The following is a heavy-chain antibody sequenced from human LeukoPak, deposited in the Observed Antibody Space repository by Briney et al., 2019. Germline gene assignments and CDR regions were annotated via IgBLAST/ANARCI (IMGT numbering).Heavy chain of an antibody. Sequence: ASVKVSCKASGYTFTSYGISWVRQAPGQGLEWMGWISAYNGNTNYAQKLQGRVTMTTDTSTSTAYMELRSLRSEDTAVYYCARHSSNSGYDYFDYWGQGILVTVSS. J-gene: IGHJ4*02. CDR2: ISAYNGNT. CDR1: GYTFTSYG. D-gene: IGHD5-12*01. CDR3: ARHSSNSGYDYFDY. V-gene: IGHV1-18*01.